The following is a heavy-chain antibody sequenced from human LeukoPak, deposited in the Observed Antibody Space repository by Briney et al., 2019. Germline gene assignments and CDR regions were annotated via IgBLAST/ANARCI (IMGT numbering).Heavy chain of an antibody. CDR3: ARSAVYDFWSGYLYYFDY. CDR1: GFTFSSYS. CDR2: ISSSSSYI. V-gene: IGHV3-21*01. Sequence: GGSLRLSCAASGFTFSSYSMNWVRQAPGKGLEWVSSISSSSSYIYYADSVKGRFTISRDNAKNSLYLQMNSLRAEDTAVYYCARSAVYDFWSGYLYYFDYWGQGTLVTVSS. D-gene: IGHD3-3*01. J-gene: IGHJ4*02.